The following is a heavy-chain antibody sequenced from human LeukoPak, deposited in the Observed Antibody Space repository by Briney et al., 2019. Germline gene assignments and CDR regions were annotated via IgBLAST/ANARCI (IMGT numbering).Heavy chain of an antibody. D-gene: IGHD5-18*01. V-gene: IGHV3-21*01. CDR2: ISSSSIYI. CDR3: VRGADNYGYTFDY. J-gene: IGHJ4*02. CDR1: GFTFSRNS. Sequence: PGGSLRLSCAASGFTFSRNSMNWVRQAPGKGLEWVSSISSSSIYIYYADSVKGRFTISRDNAKNSLYLEMNSLRAKDTAIYYCVRGADNYGYTFDYWGQGTLVTASS.